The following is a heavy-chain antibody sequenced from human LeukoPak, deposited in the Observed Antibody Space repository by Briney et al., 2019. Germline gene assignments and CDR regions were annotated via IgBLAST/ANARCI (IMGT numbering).Heavy chain of an antibody. CDR1: GFTFSSYG. CDR2: IWYDGSNK. Sequence: GGSLRLSCAASGFTFSSYGMHWVRQAPGKALEWVAVIWYDGSNKYYADSAKGRFTISRDNSKNTLDLQMNSLRAEDTAVYYCARAVGPFDYWGQGTLVTVSS. CDR3: ARAVGPFDY. J-gene: IGHJ4*02. V-gene: IGHV3-33*01.